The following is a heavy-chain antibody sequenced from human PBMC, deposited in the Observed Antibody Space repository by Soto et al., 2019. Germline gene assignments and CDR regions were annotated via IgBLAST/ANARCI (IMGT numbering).Heavy chain of an antibody. CDR2: IYYIGST. V-gene: IGHV4-31*03. CDR3: ARVGGSAVAGTDILFDY. Sequence: SETLSLPCTVSGGSISSGGYYWSWIRQHPRKGLEWIGYIYYIGSTYYNPSLKSRFTISVDTSKNHFSLKLSSVSAADTAVYHCARVGGSAVAGTDILFDYWGQGALVTVCS. D-gene: IGHD6-19*01. J-gene: IGHJ4*02. CDR1: GGSISSGGYY.